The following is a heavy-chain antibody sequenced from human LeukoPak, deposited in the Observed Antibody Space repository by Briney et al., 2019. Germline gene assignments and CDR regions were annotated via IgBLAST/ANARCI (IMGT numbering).Heavy chain of an antibody. CDR3: AKDQIARGSGSCCDS. J-gene: IGHJ5*01. CDR1: GFTFSSYA. CDR2: ISYDGSKK. V-gene: IGHV3-30*18. Sequence: GGSLRLSCAASGFTFSSYAMHWVRQAPGKGLEWVAIISYDGSKKDYSDSVKGRFSISRDNSQNTVYLQVNSLRPEGTAVYYCAKDQIARGSGSCCDSWGQGTLVTVSS. D-gene: IGHD3-10*01.